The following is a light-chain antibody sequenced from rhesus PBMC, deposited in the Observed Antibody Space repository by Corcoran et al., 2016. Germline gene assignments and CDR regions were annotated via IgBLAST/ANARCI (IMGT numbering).Light chain of an antibody. V-gene: IGKV1-37*01. CDR1: QGISSY. J-gene: IGKJ1*01. CDR2: YAS. CDR3: QQYNSDPWT. Sequence: DIQMTQSPSFLSASVGDRVTITCRASQGISSYLAWYQPKPGNATKPLIYYASNLESGVPSRVSGSGSGTEFTLTISSLQPEDFAVYYCQQYNSDPWTFGQGTKVEIK.